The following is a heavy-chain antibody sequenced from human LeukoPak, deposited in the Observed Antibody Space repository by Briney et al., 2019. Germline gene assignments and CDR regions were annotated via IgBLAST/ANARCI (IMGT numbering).Heavy chain of an antibody. CDR2: MNPNSGNT. D-gene: IGHD5-18*01. Sequence: ASVKVSCKASGYTFTSYDINSVRQATGQELEWMGWMNPNSGNTGYPQKFQGRVTMTRNTSISTAYMELRSLRSEDTAVYYCASTDTAMVIENQDAFDIWGQGTTVTVSS. J-gene: IGHJ3*02. CDR1: GYTFTSYD. V-gene: IGHV1-8*01. CDR3: ASTDTAMVIENQDAFDI.